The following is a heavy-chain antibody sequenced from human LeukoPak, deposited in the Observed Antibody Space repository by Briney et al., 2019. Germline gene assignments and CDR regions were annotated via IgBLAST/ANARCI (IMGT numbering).Heavy chain of an antibody. CDR2: ISYDGSNK. CDR3: ARYFDGDYVGAFDI. J-gene: IGHJ3*02. D-gene: IGHD4-17*01. V-gene: IGHV3-30-3*01. Sequence: GGSLRLSCAASGFTFSSYAMHWVRQAPGKGLEWVAVISYDGSNKYYADSVKGRFTISRDNSKNTLYLQMNSLRAEDTAVYYCARYFDGDYVGAFDIWGQGTMVTVSS. CDR1: GFTFSSYA.